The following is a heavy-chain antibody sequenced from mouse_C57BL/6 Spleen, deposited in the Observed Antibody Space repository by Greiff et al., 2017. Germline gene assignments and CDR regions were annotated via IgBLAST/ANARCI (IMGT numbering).Heavy chain of an antibody. Sequence: VQLQQSGAELAKPGASVKLSCKASGYTFPSYWMHWVQQRPGQGLEWIGYINPSSGYTKYNQKFKDKATLTADKSSSTAYMQLSSLTYEDSAVYYCARGDYDEGDYYAMDYWGQGTSGTVSS. CDR1: GYTFPSYW. D-gene: IGHD2-4*01. J-gene: IGHJ4*01. CDR3: ARGDYDEGDYYAMDY. CDR2: INPSSGYT. V-gene: IGHV1-7*01.